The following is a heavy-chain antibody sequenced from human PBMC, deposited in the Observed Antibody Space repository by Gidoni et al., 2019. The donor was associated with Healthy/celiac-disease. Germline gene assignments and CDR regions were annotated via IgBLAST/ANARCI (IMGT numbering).Heavy chain of an antibody. D-gene: IGHD3-10*01. CDR2: IRSKANSYAT. J-gene: IGHJ4*02. V-gene: IGHV3-73*02. CDR1: GFTSSGSA. Sequence: EVQLVESGGGLVQPGGSLKLSCAASGFTSSGSAMHWVRQASGKGLEWVGRIRSKANSYATAYAASVKGRFTISRDDSKNTAYLQMNSLKTEDTAVYYCTRRIWFGELLAYDYWGQGTLVTVSS. CDR3: TRRIWFGELLAYDY.